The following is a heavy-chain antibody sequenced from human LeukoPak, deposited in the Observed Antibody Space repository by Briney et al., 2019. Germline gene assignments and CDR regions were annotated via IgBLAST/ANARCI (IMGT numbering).Heavy chain of an antibody. CDR3: ARDKPQSTIVVVPAAMVPFDI. V-gene: IGHV4-61*02. CDR1: GGSISSGSYY. J-gene: IGHJ3*02. D-gene: IGHD2-2*01. Sequence: SETLSLTCTVSGGSISSGSYYWSWIRQPAGKGLEWIGRIYTSGSTNYNPSLKSRVTMSVDTSKNQFSLKLSSVTAADTAVYYCARDKPQSTIVVVPAAMVPFDIWGQGTMVTVSS. CDR2: IYTSGST.